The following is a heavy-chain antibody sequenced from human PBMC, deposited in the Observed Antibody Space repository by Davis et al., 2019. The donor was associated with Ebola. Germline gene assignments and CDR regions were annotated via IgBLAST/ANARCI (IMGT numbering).Heavy chain of an antibody. CDR3: ATTQWLREFDN. Sequence: PGGSLRLSCAASRFTFSSYWMHWVRQAPGKGLEWVSVIYDQSTAYADAVRGRFIISRDKSNNTLYLEMSSLRVDDTAVYYCATTQWLREFDNWGQGTLVTVSS. D-gene: IGHD6-19*01. CDR2: IYDQST. CDR1: RFTFSSYW. V-gene: IGHV3-53*05. J-gene: IGHJ4*02.